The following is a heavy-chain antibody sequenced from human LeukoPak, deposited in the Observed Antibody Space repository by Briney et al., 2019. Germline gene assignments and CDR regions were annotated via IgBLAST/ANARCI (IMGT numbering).Heavy chain of an antibody. Sequence: PGGSLRLSCAASGFTFSSYAMHWVRQAPGKGLEWVAVISYDGSNKYYADSVKGRFTISRDNSKNTLYLQMNSLGAEDTAVYYCARVRTGYSYGWHFDYWGQGTLVTVSS. CDR2: ISYDGSNK. D-gene: IGHD5-18*01. V-gene: IGHV3-30-3*01. CDR1: GFTFSSYA. J-gene: IGHJ4*02. CDR3: ARVRTGYSYGWHFDY.